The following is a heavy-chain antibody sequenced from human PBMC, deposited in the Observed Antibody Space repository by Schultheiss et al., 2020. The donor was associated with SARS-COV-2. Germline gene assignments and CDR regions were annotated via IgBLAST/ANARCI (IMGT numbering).Heavy chain of an antibody. CDR3: AKDRPLYSGYDALFDY. V-gene: IGHV3-23*01. J-gene: IGHJ4*02. CDR1: GFTFSYYY. Sequence: GGSLRLSCAASGFTFSYYYMSGVRQAPGKGLEWVSAISGSGGSTYYADSVKGRFTISRDNSKNTLYLQMNSLRAEDTAVYYCAKDRPLYSGYDALFDYWGQGTLVTVSS. CDR2: ISGSGGST. D-gene: IGHD5-12*01.